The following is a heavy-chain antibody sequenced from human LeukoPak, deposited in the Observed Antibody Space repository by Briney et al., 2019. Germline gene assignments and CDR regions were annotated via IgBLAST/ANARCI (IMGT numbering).Heavy chain of an antibody. J-gene: IGHJ4*02. V-gene: IGHV3-30-3*01. D-gene: IGHD3-10*01. Sequence: GGSLRLSCAASGFTFSSYAMHWVRQAPGKGLEWVAVISYDGSNKYYADSVKGRFTISRDNSKNTLYLQMNSLRAEDTAVYYCARGMVQGATGYWGQETLVTVSS. CDR2: ISYDGSNK. CDR3: ARGMVQGATGY. CDR1: GFTFSSYA.